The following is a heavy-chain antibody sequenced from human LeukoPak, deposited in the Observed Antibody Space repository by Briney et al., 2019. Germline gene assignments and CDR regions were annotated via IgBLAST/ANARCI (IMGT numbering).Heavy chain of an antibody. Sequence: PGGSLRLSCAASGFTFSNYAMSWVRQAPGKGLEWVSAISGSGGSTYYADSVKGRFTISRDNSKNTLYLQMNSLRAEDTAVYYCAKRMGYCSGGSCPDAFDIWGQGTMVTVSS. D-gene: IGHD2-15*01. CDR3: AKRMGYCSGGSCPDAFDI. J-gene: IGHJ3*02. CDR1: GFTFSNYA. CDR2: ISGSGGST. V-gene: IGHV3-23*01.